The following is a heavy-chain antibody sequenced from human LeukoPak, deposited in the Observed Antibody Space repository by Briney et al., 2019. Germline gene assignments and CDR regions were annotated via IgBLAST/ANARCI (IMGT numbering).Heavy chain of an antibody. CDR3: ARGQYCSTTTCYSARRYFDF. D-gene: IGHD2-2*01. CDR2: INDSGST. Sequence: SETLSLTCAVSGGAFSNYFWTWIRQPPGKGLEWIAEINDSGSTNSNSSLRSRVAISLDTSKNQFSLRLTSVTAADTAVYYCARGQYCSTTTCYSARRYFDFWGQGTLVTVSS. CDR1: GGAFSNYF. J-gene: IGHJ4*02. V-gene: IGHV4-34*01.